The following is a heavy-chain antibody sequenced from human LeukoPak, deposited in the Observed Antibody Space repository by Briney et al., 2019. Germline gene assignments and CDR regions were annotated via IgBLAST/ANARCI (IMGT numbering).Heavy chain of an antibody. D-gene: IGHD3-22*01. J-gene: IGHJ1*01. V-gene: IGHV3-48*01. CDR2: ISSSSSYT. Sequence: HTGGSLRLSCAASGFTFSSYSMNWVRQAPGKGLEWVSYISSSSSYTSYPDSVKGRFTISRDNSKNTLYLQMNSLRAEDTAVYYCAKDIYYYDSSRYFQHWGQGTLVTVSS. CDR1: GFTFSSYS. CDR3: AKDIYYYDSSRYFQH.